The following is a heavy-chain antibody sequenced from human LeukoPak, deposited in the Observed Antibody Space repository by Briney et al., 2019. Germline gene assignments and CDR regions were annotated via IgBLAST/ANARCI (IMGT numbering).Heavy chain of an antibody. CDR2: IYYSGST. J-gene: IGHJ6*02. V-gene: IGHV4-59*01. D-gene: IGHD3-3*01. CDR3: ARDMRFLEWPISYGMDV. Sequence: SETLSLTCTVSGGSISSYYWSWTRQPPGKGLEWIGYIYYSGSTNYNPSLKSRVTISVDTSKNQFSLKLSSVTAADTAVYYCARDMRFLEWPISYGMDVWGQGTTVTVSS. CDR1: GGSISSYY.